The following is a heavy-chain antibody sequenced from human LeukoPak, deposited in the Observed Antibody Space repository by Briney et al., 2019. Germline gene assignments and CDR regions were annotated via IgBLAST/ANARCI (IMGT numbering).Heavy chain of an antibody. Sequence: SETLSLTCAVYGGSFSGYYWSWIRQPPGKGLEWIGEINHSGSTNYNPSLKSRVTISVDTSKNQFSLKLSSVTAADTAVYYCARATVTTFHYWGQGTLVTVSS. CDR2: INHSGST. CDR1: GGSFSGYY. D-gene: IGHD4-17*01. CDR3: ARATVTTFHY. J-gene: IGHJ4*02. V-gene: IGHV4-34*01.